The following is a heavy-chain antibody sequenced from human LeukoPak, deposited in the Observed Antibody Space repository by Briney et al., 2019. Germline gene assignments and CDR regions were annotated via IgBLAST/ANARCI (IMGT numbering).Heavy chain of an antibody. CDR1: GFTFSSYA. Sequence: PGGSLRLSCAASGFTFSSYAMSWVRQAPGKGLEWVSAISGSGGSTYYADSVKGRFTISRDNSKNTLYLQMNSLRAEDTAVYYCAKLATYYYDSSGYQQDYWGQGTLVTVSS. V-gene: IGHV3-23*01. CDR3: AKLATYYYDSSGYQQDY. CDR2: ISGSGGST. D-gene: IGHD3-22*01. J-gene: IGHJ4*02.